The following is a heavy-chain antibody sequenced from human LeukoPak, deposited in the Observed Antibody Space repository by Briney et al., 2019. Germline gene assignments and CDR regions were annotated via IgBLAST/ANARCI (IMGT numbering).Heavy chain of an antibody. CDR1: GFTFSSYS. CDR2: ISSSGSTI. D-gene: IGHD3-10*02. Sequence: GGSLRLSCAASGFTFSSYSMNWVRQAPGKGGVWISYISSSGSTIYYADSVKGRFTISRDNAKNSLYLQMNSLRAEDTAVYYCAELGITTIGGVWGKGTTVTISS. V-gene: IGHV3-48*04. J-gene: IGHJ6*04. CDR3: AELGITTIGGV.